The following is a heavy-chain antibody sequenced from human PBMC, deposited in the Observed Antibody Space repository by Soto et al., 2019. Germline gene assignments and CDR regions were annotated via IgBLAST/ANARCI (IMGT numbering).Heavy chain of an antibody. J-gene: IGHJ6*02. V-gene: IGHV1-3*01. D-gene: IGHD3-3*01. CDR2: INAGNGNT. CDR1: GYTFTSYA. Sequence: ASVKVSCKASGYTFTSYAMHWVRQAPGQRLEWMGWINAGNGNTKYSQKFQGRVTITRDTSASTAYMELSSLRSEDTAVYYCARGRYDFWSGYYPIYYYYGMDVWGQGTTVTVSS. CDR3: ARGRYDFWSGYYPIYYYYGMDV.